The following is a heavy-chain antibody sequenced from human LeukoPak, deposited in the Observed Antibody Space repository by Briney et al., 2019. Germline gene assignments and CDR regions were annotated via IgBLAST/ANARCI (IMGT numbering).Heavy chain of an antibody. D-gene: IGHD3-10*01. CDR3: TRDSQGSGIYSVDY. J-gene: IGHJ4*02. Sequence: GRSLRLSCAASGFTFSSYGMHWVRQAPGKGLEWVAVISYDGSNKYYADSVKGRFTISRDNSKNTLYLQMNSLRAEDTAVYYCTRDSQGSGIYSVDYWGQGTLVTVSS. CDR1: GFTFSSYG. V-gene: IGHV3-30*03. CDR2: ISYDGSNK.